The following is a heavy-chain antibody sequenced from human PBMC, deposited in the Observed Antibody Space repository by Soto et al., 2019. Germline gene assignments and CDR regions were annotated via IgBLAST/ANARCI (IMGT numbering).Heavy chain of an antibody. CDR2: IYYSGST. V-gene: IGHV4-59*01. D-gene: IGHD1-7*01. Sequence: SETLSLTCTVSGGSISSYYWSWIRQTTGKGLEWIGYIYYSGSTNYNPSLKSRVTISVDTSKNQFSRKLSSVTAADTAVYYCARGRNWNCGGYYYYYGMDVWGQGTTVTVSS. CDR1: GGSISSYY. CDR3: ARGRNWNCGGYYYYYGMDV. J-gene: IGHJ6*02.